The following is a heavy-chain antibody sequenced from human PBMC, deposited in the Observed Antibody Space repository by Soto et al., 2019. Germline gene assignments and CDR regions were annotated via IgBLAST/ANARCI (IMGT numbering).Heavy chain of an antibody. J-gene: IGHJ6*02. CDR2: NYYSGIT. Sequence: QVQLQESGPGRVKPSQTLSLTCTVSGGSISSGGYYWTWVRQHPGKGLEWIGYNYYSGITYYNPSLKSRVTFSLDTTKNQFSRKLSSVTAADTAVYCCAGGSRIAGLYHGMDVGGQGTTVTVSS. V-gene: IGHV4-31*03. D-gene: IGHD6-6*01. CDR3: AGGSRIAGLYHGMDV. CDR1: GGSISSGGYY.